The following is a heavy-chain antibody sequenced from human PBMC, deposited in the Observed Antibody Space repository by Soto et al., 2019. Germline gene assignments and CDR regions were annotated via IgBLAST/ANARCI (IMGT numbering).Heavy chain of an antibody. Sequence: QVQLVDSGGGVVQPGSSLRLSCAASGFPFSDYIMHWVRQAPGKGLEWVALVSYDGRDEYYADSVKGRFTISRDNSKNTMNLQKNSLRAEEKGGYYWAGEGLGGVATSAFDVWGQGTMVTVSP. V-gene: IGHV3-33*01. CDR3: AGEGLGGVATSAFDV. CDR1: GFPFSDYI. D-gene: IGHD5-12*01. J-gene: IGHJ3*01. CDR2: VSYDGRDE.